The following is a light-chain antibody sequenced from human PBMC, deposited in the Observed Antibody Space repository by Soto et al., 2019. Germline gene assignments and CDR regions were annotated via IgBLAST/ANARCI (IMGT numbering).Light chain of an antibody. J-gene: IGLJ3*02. CDR2: DVS. CDR1: SSDVGGYNY. Sequence: QSALTQPRSVSGSPGQSVTISCTGTSSDVGGYNYVSWYQHHPGKAPKVMIYDVSKRPSGVPDRFSGSKSDNTASLTISGLQAEDEADYYCCSYRGTYTWVFGGGTKLTVL. V-gene: IGLV2-11*01. CDR3: CSYRGTYTWV.